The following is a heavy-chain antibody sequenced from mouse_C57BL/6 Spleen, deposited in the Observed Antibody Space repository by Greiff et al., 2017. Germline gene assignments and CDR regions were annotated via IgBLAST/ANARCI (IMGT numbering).Heavy chain of an antibody. V-gene: IGHV7-3*01. CDR3: ARSAFYAMDY. J-gene: IGHJ4*01. CDR1: GFTFTDYY. Sequence: DVKLVESGGGLVQPGGSLSLSCAASGFTFTDYYMSWVRQPPGKALEWLGFIRNKANGYTTEYSASVKGRFTISRDNSQSILYLQMNALGAEDSATYYCARSAFYAMDYWGQGTSVTVSS. CDR2: IRNKANGYTT.